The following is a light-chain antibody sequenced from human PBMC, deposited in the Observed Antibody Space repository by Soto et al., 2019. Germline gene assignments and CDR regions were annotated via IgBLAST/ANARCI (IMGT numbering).Light chain of an antibody. CDR3: QKYDRVPGT. CDR2: ATS. CDR1: QGIGYS. J-gene: IGKJ1*01. Sequence: DIQMTQSPSSLSASVGDRVTITCRASQGIGYSVAWYQQKPGRVPKLLIYATSTLQSGVPSRFSGSGSGTDFTLTITSLQPEDIATYYCQKYDRVPGTFGQGTKVEVK. V-gene: IGKV1-27*01.